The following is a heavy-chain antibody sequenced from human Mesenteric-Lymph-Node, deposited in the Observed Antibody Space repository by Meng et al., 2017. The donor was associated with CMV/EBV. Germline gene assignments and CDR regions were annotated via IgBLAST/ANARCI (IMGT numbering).Heavy chain of an antibody. CDR3: ARETMVRGAFDY. J-gene: IGHJ4*02. CDR1: GGSISSYY. D-gene: IGHD3-10*01. CDR2: IYYSGST. V-gene: IGHV4-59*12. Sequence: SETLSLTCTVSGGSISSYYWSWIRQPPGKGLEWIGYIYYSGSTNYNPSLKSRVTISVDTSKNQFSLKLSSVTAADTAVYYCARETMVRGAFDYWGQGTLVTVSS.